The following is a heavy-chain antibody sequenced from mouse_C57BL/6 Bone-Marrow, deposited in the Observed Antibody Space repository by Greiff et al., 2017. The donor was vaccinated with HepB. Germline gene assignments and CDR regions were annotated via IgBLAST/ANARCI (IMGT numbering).Heavy chain of an antibody. CDR3: ARWDGTYSYYFDY. D-gene: IGHD2-1*01. Sequence: VQLQQPGAELVKPGASVKMSCKASGYTFTSYWITWVKQRPGQGLEWIGDIYPGSGSTNYNEKFKSKATLTVDTSSSTAYMQLSSLTSEDSAVYYCARWDGTYSYYFDYWGQGTTLTVSS. CDR1: GYTFTSYW. CDR2: IYPGSGST. J-gene: IGHJ2*01. V-gene: IGHV1-55*01.